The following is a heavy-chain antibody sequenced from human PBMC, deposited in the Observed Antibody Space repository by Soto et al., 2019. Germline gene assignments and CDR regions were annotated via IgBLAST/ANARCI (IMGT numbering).Heavy chain of an antibody. V-gene: IGHV4-61*08. CDR2: MDDSGSA. D-gene: IGHD3-16*01. CDR1: GGSVSSGAYY. Sequence: SETLSLTCTVSGGSVSSGAYYWSWIRQSPGKGLGCLGYMDDSGSANYSPSLKSRVTISVDTSKNQFSLKLSSVTAADTAVYYCARGRGLGEFDSWGQGTLVTVSS. CDR3: ARGRGLGEFDS. J-gene: IGHJ4*02.